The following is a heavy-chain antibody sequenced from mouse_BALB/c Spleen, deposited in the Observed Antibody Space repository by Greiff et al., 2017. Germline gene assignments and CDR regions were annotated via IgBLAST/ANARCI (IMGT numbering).Heavy chain of an antibody. CDR3: ARRGDLYYGNYIDY. Sequence: EVQLQQSGGGLVQPGGSLKLSCAASGFDFSRYWMSWVRQAPGKGLEWIGEINPDSSTINYTPSLKDKFIISRDNAKNTLYLQMSKVRSEDTALYYCARRGDLYYGNYIDYWGQGTTLTVSS. V-gene: IGHV4-1*02. CDR2: INPDSSTI. J-gene: IGHJ2*01. D-gene: IGHD2-1*01. CDR1: GFDFSRYW.